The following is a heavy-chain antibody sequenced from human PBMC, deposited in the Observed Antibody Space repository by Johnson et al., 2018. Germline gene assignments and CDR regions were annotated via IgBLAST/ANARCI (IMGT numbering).Heavy chain of an antibody. CDR1: GFTFDDYA. CDR3: AKDFGSGSCRLGWYFDL. D-gene: IGHD3-10*01. Sequence: VQLVQSGGGLVQPDRSLRLSCAASGFTFDDYAMHWVRQTPGKGLEWVSGITWNGDTLGYADSVKGRFTISRDNGKNSLYLQMNSLRAEDTALFYCAKDFGSGSCRLGWYFDLWGRGTLVTVSS. J-gene: IGHJ2*01. V-gene: IGHV3-9*01. CDR2: ITWNGDTL.